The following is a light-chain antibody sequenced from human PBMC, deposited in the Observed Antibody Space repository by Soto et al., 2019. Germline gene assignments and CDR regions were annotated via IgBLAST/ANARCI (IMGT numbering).Light chain of an antibody. J-gene: IGKJ5*01. CDR2: GAS. CDR1: QSVGSD. CDR3: QQYGSSST. Sequence: ILLAQFPATLSLSPGERATLSCRASQSVGSDLVWYPQTPGQAPRLLIYGASSTATGIPDRLSASGSGTDFTLTISGLEPEDFAVYYCQQYGSSSTFGQGTRLEIK. V-gene: IGKV3-20*01.